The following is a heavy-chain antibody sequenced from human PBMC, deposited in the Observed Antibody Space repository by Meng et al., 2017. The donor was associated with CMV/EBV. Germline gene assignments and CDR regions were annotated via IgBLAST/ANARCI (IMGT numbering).Heavy chain of an antibody. CDR2: ISYDGNNK. J-gene: IGHJ4*02. Sequence: GGSLRLSCAASGFTFNDYAMHWVRQAPGKGLEWVAVISYDGNNKYYADFVKVRFTISRDNSKNTLNLQMNSLRAEDTAVYYCARPKQEAPNWIVGAYYFDYWGRGTLVTVSS. CDR3: ARPKQEAPNWIVGAYYFDY. CDR1: GFTFNDYA. D-gene: IGHD1-26*01. V-gene: IGHV3-30-3*01.